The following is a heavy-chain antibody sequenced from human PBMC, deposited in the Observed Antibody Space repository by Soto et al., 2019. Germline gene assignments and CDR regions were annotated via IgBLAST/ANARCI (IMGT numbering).Heavy chain of an antibody. J-gene: IGHJ3*02. D-gene: IGHD1-1*01. CDR1: GGSISSGGYS. CDR3: ARVREGYDAFDI. V-gene: IGHV4-30-2*01. CDR2: IYHSGST. Sequence: SETLSLTCAVSGGSISSGGYSWSWIRQPPGKGLEWIGYIYHSGSTYYNPSLKSRVTISVDRSKNQFSLKLSSVTAEDTAVYYCARVREGYDAFDIWGKGTMVTVSS.